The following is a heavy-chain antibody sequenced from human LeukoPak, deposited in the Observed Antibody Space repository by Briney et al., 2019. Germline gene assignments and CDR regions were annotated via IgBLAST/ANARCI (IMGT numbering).Heavy chain of an antibody. D-gene: IGHD1-26*01. J-gene: IGHJ3*02. CDR1: GFTFKNYA. CDR3: TKDHKYSGSPRAFDI. Sequence: GGSLRLSCAASGFTFKNYAMSWVRQAPGKGLEWVSGISGSGANTNYADSVKGRFTISRDNSKNTLYLQMNSLRAEDTAVDYCTKDHKYSGSPRAFDIWGQGTMVTVSS. V-gene: IGHV3-23*01. CDR2: ISGSGANT.